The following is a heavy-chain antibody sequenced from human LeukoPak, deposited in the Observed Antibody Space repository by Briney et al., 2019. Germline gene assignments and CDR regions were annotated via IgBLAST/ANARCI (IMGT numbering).Heavy chain of an antibody. D-gene: IGHD6-13*01. CDR3: ARDSSPSRDWFDP. J-gene: IGHJ5*02. CDR1: GGTFSSYA. Sequence: ASVKVSCKASGGTFSSYAISWVRQAPGQGLEWMGGIIPIFGTANYVQKFQGRVTITADKSMSTAYMELSSLRSEDTAVYYCARDSSPSRDWFDPWGQGTLVTVSS. V-gene: IGHV1-69*06. CDR2: IIPIFGTA.